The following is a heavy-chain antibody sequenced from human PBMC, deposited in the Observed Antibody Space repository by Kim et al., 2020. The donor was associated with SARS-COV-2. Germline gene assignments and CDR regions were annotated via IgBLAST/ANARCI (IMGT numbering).Heavy chain of an antibody. D-gene: IGHD1-1*01. V-gene: IGHV1-2*02. J-gene: IGHJ1*01. Sequence: ASVKVSFKASGYTFTDYFMHWVRQAPGQGLEWMGWINPNSGDTNYAQKFQGSVTMTRDTSITTVYMEVSSLRSDDTAMYYCARARTRSDGEFLQYCGQGT. CDR2: INPNSGDT. CDR3: ARARTRSDGEFLQY. CDR1: GYTFTDYF.